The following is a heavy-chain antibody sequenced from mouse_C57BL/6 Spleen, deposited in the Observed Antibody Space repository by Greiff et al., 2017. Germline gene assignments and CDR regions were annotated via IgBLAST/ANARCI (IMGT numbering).Heavy chain of an antibody. J-gene: IGHJ3*01. Sequence: DVHLVESGPGLVKPSQSLSLTCSVTGYSITSGYYWNWIRQFPGNKLEWMGYISYDGSNNYNPSLKNRISITRDTSKNQFFLKLNSVTTEDTATYYCARGNDYLAYWGQGTLVTVSA. CDR1: GYSITSGYY. V-gene: IGHV3-6*01. CDR3: ARGNDYLAY. CDR2: ISYDGSN. D-gene: IGHD2-4*01.